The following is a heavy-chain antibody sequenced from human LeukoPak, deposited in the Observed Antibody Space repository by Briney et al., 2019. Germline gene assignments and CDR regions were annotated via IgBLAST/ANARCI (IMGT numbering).Heavy chain of an antibody. Sequence: GGSLRLSCAASGFTFSSYAMSWVRQAPGKGLEWVSAISGSGGSTYYADSVKGRFTISGDNSKNTLYLQMNSLRAEDTAVYYCAKDGPLRYFDWLLPDYWGQGTLVTVSS. J-gene: IGHJ4*02. CDR1: GFTFSSYA. D-gene: IGHD3-9*01. CDR2: ISGSGGST. V-gene: IGHV3-23*01. CDR3: AKDGPLRYFDWLLPDY.